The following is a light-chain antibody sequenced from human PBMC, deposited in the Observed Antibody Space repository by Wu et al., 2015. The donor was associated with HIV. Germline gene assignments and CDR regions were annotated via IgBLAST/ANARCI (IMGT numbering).Light chain of an antibody. J-gene: IGKJ5*01. CDR1: QTIRGN. V-gene: IGKV3-15*01. Sequence: EIVLTQFPGTLSVSPGESATLFCKAGQTIRGNLAWYQQKPGQAPRLLIYAVSARATGVPARFSGSGSETEFSLTISSLQSEDSGIYYCQQYDNWPPITFGQGTRLEI. CDR3: QQYDNWPPIT. CDR2: AVS.